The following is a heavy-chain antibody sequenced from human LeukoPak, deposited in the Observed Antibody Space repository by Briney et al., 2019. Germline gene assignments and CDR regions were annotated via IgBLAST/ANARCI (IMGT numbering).Heavy chain of an antibody. D-gene: IGHD1-26*01. Sequence: GASVKVSCKASGYTFTSYYMHWVRQAPGQGLEWMGIINPSGGSTSYAQKFQGRVTMTRDMSTSTVYMELSSLRSEDTAVYYCARDRTGGHDAFDIWGQGTMVTVSS. CDR3: ARDRTGGHDAFDI. CDR1: GYTFTSYY. V-gene: IGHV1-46*01. J-gene: IGHJ3*02. CDR2: INPSGGST.